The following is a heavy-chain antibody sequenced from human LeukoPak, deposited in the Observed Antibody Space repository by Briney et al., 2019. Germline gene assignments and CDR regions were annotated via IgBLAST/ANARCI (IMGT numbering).Heavy chain of an antibody. J-gene: IGHJ6*02. D-gene: IGHD2-15*01. Sequence: GGSLRLSCAASAFTFSSYGMHWVRQAPGKGLEWVAVISYDGSNKYYADSVKGRFTISRDNSKNTLYLQMNSLRAEDTAVYYCATLDIVVVCGMDVWGQGTTVTVSS. CDR2: ISYDGSNK. CDR1: AFTFSSYG. CDR3: ATLDIVVVCGMDV. V-gene: IGHV3-30*03.